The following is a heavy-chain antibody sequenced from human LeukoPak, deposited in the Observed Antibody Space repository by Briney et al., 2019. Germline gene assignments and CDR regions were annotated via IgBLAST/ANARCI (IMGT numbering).Heavy chain of an antibody. CDR2: ISVSGSTI. CDR3: ARDRSGYSGYDFFDS. Sequence: GGSLRLSCTVSGFTVSSNSMSWVRQAPGKGLEWVSYISVSGSTIYYADSVKGRFTISRDNAKNSLYLQMNSLRAEDTAIYYCARDRSGYSGYDFFDSWGQGTLVTVSS. J-gene: IGHJ4*02. V-gene: IGHV3-48*04. D-gene: IGHD5-12*01. CDR1: GFTVSSNS.